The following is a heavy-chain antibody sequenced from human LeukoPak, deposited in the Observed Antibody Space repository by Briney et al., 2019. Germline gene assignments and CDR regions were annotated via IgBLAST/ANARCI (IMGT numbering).Heavy chain of an antibody. V-gene: IGHV1-46*01. CDR1: GYTFTSYY. Sequence: ASVKVSCKASGYTFTSYYMHWVRQAPGQGLEWMGISHPSGGSTSYAQKFQGRVTVTRDTSTSTVYMELSSLKSVDTAVYYRARYYGEGAFDYWGQGTLVTVSS. J-gene: IGHJ4*02. CDR3: ARYYGEGAFDY. CDR2: SHPSGGST. D-gene: IGHD4-17*01.